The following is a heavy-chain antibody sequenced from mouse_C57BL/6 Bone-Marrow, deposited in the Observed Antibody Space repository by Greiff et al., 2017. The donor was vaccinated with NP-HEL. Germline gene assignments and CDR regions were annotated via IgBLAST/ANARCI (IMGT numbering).Heavy chain of an antibody. CDR3: ARSSNWYFDV. J-gene: IGHJ1*03. D-gene: IGHD6-1*01. Sequence: VQLQQSGPGLVQPSQSLSITCTVSGFSLTSYGVHWVRQSPGKGLEWLGVIWSGGSTDYNAAFISRLSISKDNSKSQVFFKMNMLQADDTAIYYCARSSNWYFDVWGTGTTVTVSS. CDR1: GFSLTSYG. CDR2: IWSGGST. V-gene: IGHV2-2*01.